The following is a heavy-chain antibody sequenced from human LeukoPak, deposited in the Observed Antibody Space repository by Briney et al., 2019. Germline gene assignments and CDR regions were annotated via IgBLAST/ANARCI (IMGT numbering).Heavy chain of an antibody. V-gene: IGHV4-59*01. CDR1: GGSISSYY. Sequence: SETLSLTCTVSGGSISSYYWSWIRQPPGKGLEWIGYIYYSGSTNYNPSLKSRVTISVDTSRNQFSLKLSSVTAADTAVYYCARVVGVYYFDYWGREPWSPSPQ. D-gene: IGHD5/OR15-5a*01. J-gene: IGHJ4*02. CDR3: ARVVGVYYFDY. CDR2: IYYSGST.